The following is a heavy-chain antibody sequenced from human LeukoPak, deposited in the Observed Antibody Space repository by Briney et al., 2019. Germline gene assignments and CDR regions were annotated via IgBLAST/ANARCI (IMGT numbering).Heavy chain of an antibody. CDR3: ARCRCSSTSCFFDY. D-gene: IGHD2-2*01. J-gene: IGHJ4*02. Sequence: GGSLRLSCAASGFTFSSYWMSWVRQAPGKGLEWVANIKQGGSEKYYVDSVKGRFTISRDNAKNSLYLQMNSLRAEDTAVYYCARCRCSSTSCFFDYWGQGTLVTVSS. V-gene: IGHV3-7*01. CDR2: IKQGGSEK. CDR1: GFTFSSYW.